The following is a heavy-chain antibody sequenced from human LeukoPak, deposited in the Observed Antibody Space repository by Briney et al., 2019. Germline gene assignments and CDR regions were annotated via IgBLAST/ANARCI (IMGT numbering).Heavy chain of an antibody. CDR1: GFTFNDYW. CDR3: ARGYGDYDDYYFDY. J-gene: IGHJ4*02. Sequence: GGSLRLSCAASGFTFNDYWMSWVRQAPGKGLEWVSVIYSGGSTYYADSVKGRFTISRDNSKNTLYLQMNSLRAEDTAVYYCARGYGDYDDYYFDYWGQGTLVTVSS. CDR2: IYSGGST. V-gene: IGHV3-66*01. D-gene: IGHD4-17*01.